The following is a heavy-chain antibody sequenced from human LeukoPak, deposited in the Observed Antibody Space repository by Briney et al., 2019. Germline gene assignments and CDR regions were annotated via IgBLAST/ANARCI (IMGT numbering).Heavy chain of an antibody. D-gene: IGHD4-17*01. V-gene: IGHV3-30*04. CDR1: GFTFSSYA. Sequence: GGSLRLSCAASGFTFSSYAMHWVRQAPGKGLEWVAVISYDGSNKYYADSVKGRFTISRDNSKNTLYLQMNSLRAEDTAVYYCAKTDYGDLHFDYWGQGTLVTVSS. CDR2: ISYDGSNK. CDR3: AKTDYGDLHFDY. J-gene: IGHJ4*02.